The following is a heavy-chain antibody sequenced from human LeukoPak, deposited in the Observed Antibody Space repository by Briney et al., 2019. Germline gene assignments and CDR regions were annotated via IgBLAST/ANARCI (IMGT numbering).Heavy chain of an antibody. J-gene: IGHJ4*02. D-gene: IGHD3-3*01. Sequence: SETLSPTCTVSGGSISSGSYYWSWIRQPAGKGLEWIGRIYTSGSTNYNPSLKSRVTISVDTSKNQFSLKLSSVTAADTAVYYCARESSYDFWSGYYNFDYWGQGTLVTVSS. CDR2: IYTSGST. CDR1: GGSISSGSYY. CDR3: ARESSYDFWSGYYNFDY. V-gene: IGHV4-61*02.